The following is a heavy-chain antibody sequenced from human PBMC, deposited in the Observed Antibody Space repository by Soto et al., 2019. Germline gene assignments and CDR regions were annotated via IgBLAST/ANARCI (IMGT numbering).Heavy chain of an antibody. D-gene: IGHD3-10*01. Sequence: GGSLRLSCAASGFTFSSYGMHWVRQAPGKGLEWVAVIWYDGSNKYYADSVKGRFTISRDNSKNTLYLQMNSLRAEDTAVYYCARESEYGSGSYGEWTSYYYYMDVWGKGTTVTVSS. CDR2: IWYDGSNK. CDR3: ARESEYGSGSYGEWTSYYYYMDV. CDR1: GFTFSSYG. J-gene: IGHJ6*03. V-gene: IGHV3-33*01.